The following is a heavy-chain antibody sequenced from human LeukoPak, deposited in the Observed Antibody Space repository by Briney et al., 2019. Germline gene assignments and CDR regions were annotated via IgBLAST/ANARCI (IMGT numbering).Heavy chain of an antibody. D-gene: IGHD6-13*01. CDR1: GGSISSYY. CDR3: ARAAVRYSSSWYNY. CDR2: IYTTGTTNYNP. J-gene: IGHJ4*02. V-gene: IGHV4-4*07. Sequence: SETLSLTCTVSGGSISSYYWSWIRQPAGKGLEWIGRIYTTGTTNYNPNYNPSLKSRVTMSVDTSKNQFSLKLSSVTAADTAVYYCARAAVRYSSSWYNYWGQGTLVTVSS.